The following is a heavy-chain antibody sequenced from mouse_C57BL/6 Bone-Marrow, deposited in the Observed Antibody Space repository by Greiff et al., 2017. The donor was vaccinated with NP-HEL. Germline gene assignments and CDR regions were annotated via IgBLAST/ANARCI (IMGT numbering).Heavy chain of an antibody. J-gene: IGHJ1*03. CDR1: GYTFTSYG. Sequence: VKLMESGAELARPGASVKLSCKASGYTFTSYGISWVKQRTGQGLEWIGEIYPRSGNTYYNEKFKGKATLTADKSSSTAYMELRSLTSEDSAVYFCARNIHYYGSSYWYFDVWGTGTTVTVSS. CDR2: IYPRSGNT. V-gene: IGHV1-81*01. CDR3: ARNIHYYGSSYWYFDV. D-gene: IGHD1-1*01.